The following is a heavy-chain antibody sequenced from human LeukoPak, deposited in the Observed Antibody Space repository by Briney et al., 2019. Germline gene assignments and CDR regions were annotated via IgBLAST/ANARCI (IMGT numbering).Heavy chain of an antibody. CDR2: IYYSGST. J-gene: IGHJ4*02. V-gene: IGHV4-59*01. Sequence: SETLSLTCTVSGGSISGYYWSWIRQPPRKGLEWIGYIYYSGSTKYNPSFNSRVTMSVDTSKNQFSLKLTSVTAADTAVYYCARGRMGAAIDYWGQGTLVTVSS. CDR1: GGSISGYY. D-gene: IGHD1-26*01. CDR3: ARGRMGAAIDY.